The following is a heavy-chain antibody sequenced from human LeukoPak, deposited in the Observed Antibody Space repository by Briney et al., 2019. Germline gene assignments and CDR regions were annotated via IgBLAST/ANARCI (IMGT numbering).Heavy chain of an antibody. J-gene: IGHJ3*01. CDR1: GGSFSGYY. CDR3: ARDQAGATGRWRSPPG. D-gene: IGHD1-26*01. CDR2: INHSGST. Sequence: PSETLSLTCAVYGGSFSGYYWRWIRQPPGKGLEWIGEINHSGSTNYNPSLKSRVTISVDTSKNQFSLKLSSVTAADTAVYYCARDQAGATGRWRSPPGWGQGTMVTVSS. V-gene: IGHV4-34*01.